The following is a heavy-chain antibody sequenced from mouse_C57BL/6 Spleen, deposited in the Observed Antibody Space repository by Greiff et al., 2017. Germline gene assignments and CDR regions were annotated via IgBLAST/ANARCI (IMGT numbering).Heavy chain of an antibody. D-gene: IGHD1-1*01. J-gene: IGHJ4*01. Sequence: VQLVESGAELVRPGASVTLSCKASGYTFTDYEMHWVKQTPVHGLEWIGAIDPETGGTAYNQKFKGKAILTADKSSSTAYMELRSLTSEDSAVYYCTRSSIYYYGSSYAMDYWGQGTSVTVSS. V-gene: IGHV1-15*01. CDR2: IDPETGGT. CDR3: TRSSIYYYGSSYAMDY. CDR1: GYTFTDYE.